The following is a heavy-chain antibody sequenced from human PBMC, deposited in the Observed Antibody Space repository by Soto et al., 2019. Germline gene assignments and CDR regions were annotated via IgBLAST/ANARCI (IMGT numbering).Heavy chain of an antibody. CDR2: IIPIFGTA. D-gene: IGHD2-2*01. CDR3: ARDLLYRGYCSSTSCPSSYYYGMDV. J-gene: IGHJ6*02. V-gene: IGHV1-69*01. CDR1: GGTFSSYA. Sequence: QVQLVQSEAEVKKPGSSVKVSCKASGGTFSSYAISWVRQAPGQGLEWMGGIIPIFGTANYAQKFQGRVTITADESTSTAYMELSSLRSEDTAVYYCARDLLYRGYCSSTSCPSSYYYGMDVWGQGTTVTVSS.